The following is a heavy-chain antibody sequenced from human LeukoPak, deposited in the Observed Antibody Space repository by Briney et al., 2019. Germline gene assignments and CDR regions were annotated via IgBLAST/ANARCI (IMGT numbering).Heavy chain of an antibody. CDR1: GFSFKNYA. CDR2: MSYDGSDK. CDR3: ARARDTDFDS. Sequence: GGSLRLSCAASGFSFKNYAMHWVRQAPGKGLEWVTVMSYDGSDKYCADSVKGRFSISRDNSKNMLYLQMNSLRTEDTAVYYCARARDTDFDSWGQGTLVTVSS. V-gene: IGHV3-30*04. J-gene: IGHJ4*02. D-gene: IGHD5-18*01.